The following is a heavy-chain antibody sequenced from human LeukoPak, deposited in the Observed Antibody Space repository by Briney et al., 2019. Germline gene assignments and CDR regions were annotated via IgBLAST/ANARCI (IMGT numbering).Heavy chain of an antibody. J-gene: IGHJ6*03. Sequence: GSLRLSCAASGFTFSSYGMHWVRQAPGKGLEWVAFIRYDGSNKYYADSVKGRLTISRDNSKNTLYLQMNSLRAEDTAVYYCAKDDGYYYYYMDVWGKGTTVTVSS. CDR1: GFTFSSYG. CDR2: IRYDGSNK. V-gene: IGHV3-30*02. CDR3: AKDDGYYYYYMDV.